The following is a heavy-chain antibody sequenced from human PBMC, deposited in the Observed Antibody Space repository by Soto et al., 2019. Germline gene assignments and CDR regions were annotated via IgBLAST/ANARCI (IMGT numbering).Heavy chain of an antibody. D-gene: IGHD6-13*01. CDR2: IYPADSDT. Sequence: GESLKISCKGSGYRFTNYWIGWVRQMPGKGLEWMGIIYPADSDTRYSPSSQGQVTMSVDKSINTAYLQWSSLKASDTAMYYCARLLYSSTWEEYFNHWGQGTLVTVSS. J-gene: IGHJ1*01. CDR1: GYRFTNYW. V-gene: IGHV5-51*01. CDR3: ARLLYSSTWEEYFNH.